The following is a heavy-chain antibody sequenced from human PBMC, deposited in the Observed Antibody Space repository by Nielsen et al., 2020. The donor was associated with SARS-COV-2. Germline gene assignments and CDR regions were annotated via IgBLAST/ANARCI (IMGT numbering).Heavy chain of an antibody. CDR3: ARVAGTPPVSYSYFDL. D-gene: IGHD6-19*01. CDR2: MSGSSSYI. Sequence: GGSLRPSCAGLGFTFSGYYMSWIRQAPGKGLEWVEQMSGSSSYIHYADSVKGRYTISKDSAKTSLYLQMNSLRAEDTAVYYCARVAGTPPVSYSYFDLWGRGTLVTVSS. J-gene: IGHJ2*01. CDR1: GFTFSGYY. V-gene: IGHV3-11*05.